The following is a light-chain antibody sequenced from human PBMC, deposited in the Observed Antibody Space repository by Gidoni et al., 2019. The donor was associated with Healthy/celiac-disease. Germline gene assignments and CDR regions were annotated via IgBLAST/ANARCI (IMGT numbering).Light chain of an antibody. CDR2: GAS. Sequence: EIVMPQSPATLSVSPGERATLSCRASQSVSSNLAWYQQKPGQAPRLLIYGASTRATGVPARFSGSGSGTEFTLTISSLQPEDFAVYYCQQYNNWPLTFGGGTKVEIK. V-gene: IGKV3-15*01. CDR3: QQYNNWPLT. J-gene: IGKJ4*01. CDR1: QSVSSN.